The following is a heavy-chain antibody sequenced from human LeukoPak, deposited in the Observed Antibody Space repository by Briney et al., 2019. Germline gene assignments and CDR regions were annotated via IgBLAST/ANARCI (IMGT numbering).Heavy chain of an antibody. CDR1: GYTFTSYA. Sequence: ASVKVSCKASGYTFTSYAMNWVRQAPGQGLEWMGWINTNTGNPTYAQGLTGRFVFSLDTSVSTAYLQISSLKAEDTAVYYCARAPDPQTYYYDSSSDGMDVWGQGTTVTVSS. J-gene: IGHJ6*02. CDR3: ARAPDPQTYYYDSSSDGMDV. D-gene: IGHD3-22*01. CDR2: INTNTGNP. V-gene: IGHV7-4-1*02.